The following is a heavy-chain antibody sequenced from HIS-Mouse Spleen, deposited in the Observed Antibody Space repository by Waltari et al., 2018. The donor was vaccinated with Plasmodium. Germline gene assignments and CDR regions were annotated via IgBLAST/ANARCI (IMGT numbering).Heavy chain of an antibody. Sequence: EVQLVESGGGLVQPGGSLRLSCAASGFTFSSYWMSWVRQAPGKGREGVGNIKQDGREKDYVDSVKGRFTSSRDNAKNSLYLQMNSLRAEDTAVYYCASSWYWYFDLWGRGTLVTVSS. CDR2: IKQDGREK. J-gene: IGHJ2*01. V-gene: IGHV3-7*01. D-gene: IGHD6-13*01. CDR1: GFTFSSYW. CDR3: ASSWYWYFDL.